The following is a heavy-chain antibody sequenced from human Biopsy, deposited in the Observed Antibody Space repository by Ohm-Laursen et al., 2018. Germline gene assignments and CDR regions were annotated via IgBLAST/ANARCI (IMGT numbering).Heavy chain of an antibody. CDR3: ARGRNPVWFGEDLDY. CDR1: GYNFISYS. Sequence: SVKVSCKTSGYNFISYSINWVRQAPGQGLEWMGWIRPLNGDTKYGQKFQDRVTMTTDTSTSTVYMELTSLRSDDTAVYYCARGRNPVWFGEDLDYWGQGTPVTVSS. V-gene: IGHV1-18*01. D-gene: IGHD3-10*01. CDR2: IRPLNGDT. J-gene: IGHJ4*02.